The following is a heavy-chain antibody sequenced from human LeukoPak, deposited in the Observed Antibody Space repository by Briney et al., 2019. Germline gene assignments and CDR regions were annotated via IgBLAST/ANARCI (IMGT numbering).Heavy chain of an antibody. CDR2: ISSSSSTI. CDR1: GFTFSSYG. CDR3: TRGGAARPDY. D-gene: IGHD6-6*01. Sequence: PGGSLRLSCAASGFTFSSYGMDWVRQAPGKGLEWVSYISSSSSTIYYANSVKGRFTIPRDNAKNSLFLQMNSLRAEDTAVYYCTRGGAARPDYWGQGTLVTVSS. J-gene: IGHJ4*02. V-gene: IGHV3-48*01.